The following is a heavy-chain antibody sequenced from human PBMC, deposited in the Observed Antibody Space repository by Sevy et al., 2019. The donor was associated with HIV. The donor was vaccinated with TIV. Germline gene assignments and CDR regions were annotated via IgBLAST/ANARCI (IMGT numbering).Heavy chain of an antibody. Sequence: GGSLRLSCAASGLTFTEFVMSWVRQAPGKGLEWVSSINSGGGSTYYADSVKGRFTISRDNSQNTLDLQMNSLRAEDTAVYYCAKDLVGGYYDSSGYSDHWGQGTLVTVSS. CDR3: AKDLVGGYYDSSGYSDH. J-gene: IGHJ4*02. CDR2: INSGGGST. D-gene: IGHD3-22*01. CDR1: GLTFTEFV. V-gene: IGHV3-23*01.